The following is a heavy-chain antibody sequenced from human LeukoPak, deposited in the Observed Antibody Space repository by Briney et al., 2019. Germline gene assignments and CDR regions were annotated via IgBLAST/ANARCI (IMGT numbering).Heavy chain of an antibody. J-gene: IGHJ5*02. Sequence: SQTLSLTCTVSGGSISSSSYYWSWIRQPAGKGLEWIGRIYTSGSTNYNPSLKSRVTISVDTSKNQFSLKLSSVTAADTAVYYCARDLELLWFGETSWGQGTLVTVSS. CDR1: GGSISSSSYY. V-gene: IGHV4-61*02. D-gene: IGHD3-10*01. CDR2: IYTSGST. CDR3: ARDLELLWFGETS.